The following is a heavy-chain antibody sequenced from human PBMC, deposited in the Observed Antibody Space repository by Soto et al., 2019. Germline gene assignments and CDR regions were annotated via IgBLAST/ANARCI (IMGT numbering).Heavy chain of an antibody. V-gene: IGHV1-3*01. CDR1: GYTFTSYA. J-gene: IGHJ4*02. CDR3: ARDFNWASDY. Sequence: SVKGSCKASGYTFTSYAMHWGRQAPGQRLEWMGWINAGNGNRKYSQRFQGRVTIASDTSASTGYMELSSLRSEDTAVYYCARDFNWASDYWGQGTLVTVSS. CDR2: INAGNGNR. D-gene: IGHD1-1*01.